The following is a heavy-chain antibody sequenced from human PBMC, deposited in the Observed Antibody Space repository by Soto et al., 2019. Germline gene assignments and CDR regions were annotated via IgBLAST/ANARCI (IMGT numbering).Heavy chain of an antibody. D-gene: IGHD1-26*01. CDR1: GYSFTSYW. V-gene: IGHV5-10-1*01. CDR3: ARQMVGATTVHYYYYGMDV. J-gene: IGHJ6*01. Sequence: GESLSSSCKGSGYSFTSYWISWVLQMPGKGLEWMGRIDPSDSYTNYSPSFQGHVTISADKSISTAYLQWSRLKASDTAMYYCARQMVGATTVHYYYYGMDVWGQGTTVTVSS. CDR2: IDPSDSYT.